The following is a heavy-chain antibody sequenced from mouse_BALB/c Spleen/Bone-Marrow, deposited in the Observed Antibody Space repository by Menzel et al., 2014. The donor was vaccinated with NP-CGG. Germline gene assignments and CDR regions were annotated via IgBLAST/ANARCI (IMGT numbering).Heavy chain of an antibody. Sequence: EVQGVESGGGLVQSGDSLRLSCAPSGFTFSDFYMEWVRQPPGKRLEWIAASRNKAKYYTTEYSASVKGRFIVSRDTSQSVLYLQMNALRAEDTAIYYCARDVGYGNYFVYWGQGTLVTVSA. CDR3: ARDVGYGNYFVY. CDR2: SRNKAKYYTT. J-gene: IGHJ3*01. CDR1: GFTFSDFY. D-gene: IGHD2-10*02. V-gene: IGHV7-1*02.